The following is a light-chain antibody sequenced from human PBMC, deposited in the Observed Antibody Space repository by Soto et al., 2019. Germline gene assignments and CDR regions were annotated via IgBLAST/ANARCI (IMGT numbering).Light chain of an antibody. CDR3: QQYGSSPPMFT. CDR1: QSVDRSY. V-gene: IGKV3-20*01. CDR2: GAS. J-gene: IGKJ2*01. Sequence: EGVLTQSPGTLSLSPGERATLSCRASQSVDRSYLAWYQHRPGQAPRLLIYGASSRATGIPDRFSGSGSGTDFTLSISRLEPEDFAVYFCQQYGSSPPMFTFGQGTKLEIK.